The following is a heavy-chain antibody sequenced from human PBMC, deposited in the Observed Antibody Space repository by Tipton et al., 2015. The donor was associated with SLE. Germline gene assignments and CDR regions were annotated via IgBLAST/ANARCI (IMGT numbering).Heavy chain of an antibody. CDR1: GGSFSGYY. V-gene: IGHV4-34*01. CDR2: INHSGST. CDR3: ARVHCSGGSCYSGDGMDV. D-gene: IGHD2-15*01. J-gene: IGHJ6*02. Sequence: GLVKPSETLSLTCAVYGGSFSGYYWSWIRQPPGKGLEWIGEINHSGSTNYNPSLKSRVTISVDTSKNQFSLKLSSVTAADTAVYYCARVHCSGGSCYSGDGMDVWGQGTTVTVSS.